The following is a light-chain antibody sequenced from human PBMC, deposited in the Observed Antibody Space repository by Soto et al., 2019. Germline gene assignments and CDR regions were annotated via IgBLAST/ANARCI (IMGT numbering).Light chain of an antibody. CDR1: QSISNS. Sequence: DIQMTQSPSSLSASVGYIFTITCRASQSISNSLNRYQQKPGRAPKLLIYAASSLQSGVPSRFSGSGSETDFTLTISSLQPEDFATYSCQQSYNTTWTFGQGTKVDIK. V-gene: IGKV1-39*01. CDR3: QQSYNTTWT. CDR2: AAS. J-gene: IGKJ1*01.